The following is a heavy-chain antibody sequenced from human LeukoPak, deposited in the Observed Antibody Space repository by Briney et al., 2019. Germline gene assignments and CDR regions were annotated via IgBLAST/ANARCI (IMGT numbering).Heavy chain of an antibody. D-gene: IGHD2-2*01. J-gene: IGHJ6*02. Sequence: PGGSLRLSCAASGFTFSSSAMSWVRQAPGKGLEWVSAISGSGGGTYYVASAKGRFTISRDNSKNTLYLQMNSQRAEDTAVYYCATVYSSSPLRPMDVWGQGTTVTVSS. CDR1: GFTFSSSA. CDR2: ISGSGGGT. CDR3: ATVYSSSPLRPMDV. V-gene: IGHV3-23*01.